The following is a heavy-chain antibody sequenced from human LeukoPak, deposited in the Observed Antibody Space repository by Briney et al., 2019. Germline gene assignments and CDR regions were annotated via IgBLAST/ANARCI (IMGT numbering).Heavy chain of an antibody. Sequence: SVKVSCKASGGTFSSYAISWVRQAPGQGLEWMGGIIPIFGTANYAQKFQGRVTITADESTSTAYMELSSLRSEDTAVYYCAVTRAPGDYYDSSGPNNWFDPWGQGTLVTVSS. CDR1: GGTFSSYA. CDR2: IIPIFGTA. D-gene: IGHD3-22*01. V-gene: IGHV1-69*13. J-gene: IGHJ5*02. CDR3: AVTRAPGDYYDSSGPNNWFDP.